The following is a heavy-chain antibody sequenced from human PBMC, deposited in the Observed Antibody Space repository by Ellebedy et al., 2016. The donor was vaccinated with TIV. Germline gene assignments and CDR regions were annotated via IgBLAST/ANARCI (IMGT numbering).Heavy chain of an antibody. V-gene: IGHV4-30-4*01. CDR1: GGSISSGAYY. J-gene: IGHJ4*02. CDR3: ARGDSSGYIFDY. D-gene: IGHD3-22*01. Sequence: LRLSXTVSGGSISSGAYYWSWIRQPPGKGLEWIGYIYYSGNTYYNPSLKSRLTISIDTSKNQFSLKLSSVTAADTAVYYCARGDSSGYIFDYWGQGTLVTVSS. CDR2: IYYSGNT.